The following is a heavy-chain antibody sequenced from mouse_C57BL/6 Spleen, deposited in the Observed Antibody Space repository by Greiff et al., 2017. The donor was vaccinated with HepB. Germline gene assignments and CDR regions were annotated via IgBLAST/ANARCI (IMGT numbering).Heavy chain of an antibody. J-gene: IGHJ2*01. D-gene: IGHD2-3*01. V-gene: IGHV5-9-1*02. Sequence: EVKLMESGEGLVKPGGSLKLSCAASGFTFSSYAMSWVRQTPEKRLEWVAYISSGGDYIYYADTVKGRFTISRDNARNTLYLQMSSLKSEDTAMYYCTRYDGYYPFDYWGQGTTLTVSS. CDR2: ISSGGDYI. CDR1: GFTFSSYA. CDR3: TRYDGYYPFDY.